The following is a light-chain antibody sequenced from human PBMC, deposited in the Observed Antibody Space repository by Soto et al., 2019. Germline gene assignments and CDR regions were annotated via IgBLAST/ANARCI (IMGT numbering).Light chain of an antibody. V-gene: IGKV3D-20*02. Sequence: EIVLTQSPGTLSLSPGERATLSCRAIQSVSSSYLAWYQQKPGQAPRLLIYGASSRATGIPDRFSGSGSGTDFTLTISGLEPEDFAVYYCQQRSSWPSLTFGGGTKVDIK. J-gene: IGKJ4*01. CDR1: QSVSSSY. CDR3: QQRSSWPSLT. CDR2: GAS.